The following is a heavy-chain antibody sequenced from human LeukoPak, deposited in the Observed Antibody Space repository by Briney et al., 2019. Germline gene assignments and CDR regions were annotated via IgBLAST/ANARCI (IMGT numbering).Heavy chain of an antibody. CDR3: ARAAAVVTLSYYYMDV. V-gene: IGHV3-23*01. J-gene: IGHJ6*03. Sequence: GGSRRLSCAASGFYFRNYAMTRVRQAPGKGLEWVSGISNGGVATYYADSVKGRFTVSRDNSKNTLYLQMNSLRAEDTAVYYCARAAAVVTLSYYYMDVWGKGTTVTVSS. CDR1: GFYFRNYA. D-gene: IGHD3-22*01. CDR2: ISNGGVAT.